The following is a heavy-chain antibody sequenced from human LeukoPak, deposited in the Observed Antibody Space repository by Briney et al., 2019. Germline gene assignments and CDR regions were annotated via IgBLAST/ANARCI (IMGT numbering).Heavy chain of an antibody. Sequence: SETLSLTCTVSGGSISSSSYYWAWIRQPPGKGLEWIGSIYYNGSTYYNPSLKSRVTISVDTSKNRFSLKLSSVTAADTAVYYCARQYYWGQGTLVTVSS. CDR1: GGSISSSSYY. CDR2: IYYNGST. CDR3: ARQYY. V-gene: IGHV4-39*01. J-gene: IGHJ4*02.